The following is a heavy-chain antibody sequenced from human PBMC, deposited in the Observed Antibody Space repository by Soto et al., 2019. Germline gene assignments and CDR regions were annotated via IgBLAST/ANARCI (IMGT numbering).Heavy chain of an antibody. CDR2: IKSDGSST. D-gene: IGHD3-10*01. CDR1: GFTFSNFW. CDR3: ARGNNGMDV. J-gene: IGHJ6*02. V-gene: IGHV3-74*01. Sequence: EVQLVESGGGLVQPGGSLRLSCAASGFTFSNFWMHWVRQAPGKGLVWVSRIKSDGSSTNYADSVKGRFTSSRDNAKNTLYLQLNSLRVEDTAVYYCARGNNGMDVWGQGTTVIVSS.